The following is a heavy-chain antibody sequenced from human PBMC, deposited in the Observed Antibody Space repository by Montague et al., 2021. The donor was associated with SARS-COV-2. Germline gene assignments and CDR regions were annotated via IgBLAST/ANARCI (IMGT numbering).Heavy chain of an antibody. V-gene: IGHV4-61*02. D-gene: IGHD3-10*01. CDR3: ARVPAGSSSLDF. J-gene: IGHJ4*02. CDR1: GGSISSPCYY. Sequence: TLSLTCTVSGGSISSPCYYWSWIRPPAGLGLEWFGRFYTSRTTNYPLSLKSRVTVSVDTSKNQLSLKLISVTAADAAVYYCARVPAGSSSLDFWGQGTLVPVSS. CDR2: FYTSRTT.